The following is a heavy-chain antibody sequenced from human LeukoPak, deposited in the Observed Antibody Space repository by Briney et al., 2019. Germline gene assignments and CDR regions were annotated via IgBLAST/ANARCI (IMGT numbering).Heavy chain of an antibody. CDR1: GYTFTSYG. D-gene: IGHD4-17*01. J-gene: IGHJ4*02. CDR3: ARIPEYGDYVL. Sequence: SVKVSCKASGYTFTSYGISWVRQATGQGLEWMGWMNPNSGNTGYAQRFQGRVTMTRNTSISTAYMELSSLRSEDTAVYYCARIPEYGDYVLWGQGTLVTVSS. V-gene: IGHV1-8*02. CDR2: MNPNSGNT.